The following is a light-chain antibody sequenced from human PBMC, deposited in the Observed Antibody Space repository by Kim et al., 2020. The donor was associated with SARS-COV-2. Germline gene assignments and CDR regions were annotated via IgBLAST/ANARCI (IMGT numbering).Light chain of an antibody. V-gene: IGKV1-5*03. CDR3: QQYNSWPYT. Sequence: DIQMTQSPSTLSASVGHRVTITCRASQSISNWLAWYQQKPGKAPKLLIYKTSSLESGVPSRFSGSGSGTEFTLTISSLQPDDSASYFCQQYNSWPYTFGQGTKLEI. J-gene: IGKJ2*01. CDR1: QSISNW. CDR2: KTS.